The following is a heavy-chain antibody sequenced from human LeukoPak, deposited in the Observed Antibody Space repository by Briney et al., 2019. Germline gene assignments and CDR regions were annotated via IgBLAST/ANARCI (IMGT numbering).Heavy chain of an antibody. CDR3: TRPGSSGLTVPY. CDR2: IRSKANSYAT. J-gene: IGHJ4*02. CDR1: GFTFSGSA. Sequence: GGPLRLSCAASGFTFSGSAMHWVRQASGKGLEWVGRIRSKANSYATAYAASVKGRFTISRDASKNTAYLQMNSLKTEDTAVYYCTRPGSSGLTVPYWGQGTLVTVSS. D-gene: IGHD3-22*01. V-gene: IGHV3-73*01.